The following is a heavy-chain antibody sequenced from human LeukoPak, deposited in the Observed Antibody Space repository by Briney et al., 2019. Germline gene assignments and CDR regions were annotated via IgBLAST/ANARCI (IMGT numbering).Heavy chain of an antibody. J-gene: IGHJ3*02. CDR1: GFTFSSYA. Sequence: GGSLRLSCAASGFTFSSYAMSWVRQAPGKGLEWVSAISGSGGSTYYADSVKGRSTISRDNSKNTLYLQMNSLRAEDTAVYYCARDPGSPISIDAFDIWGQGTMVTVSS. CDR2: ISGSGGST. V-gene: IGHV3-23*01. D-gene: IGHD6-13*01. CDR3: ARDPGSPISIDAFDI.